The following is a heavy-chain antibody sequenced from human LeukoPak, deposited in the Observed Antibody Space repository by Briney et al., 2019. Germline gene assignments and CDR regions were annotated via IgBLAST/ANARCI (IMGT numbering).Heavy chain of an antibody. D-gene: IGHD3-9*01. Sequence: GGSLRLSCAASGFTFSSYGMHWVRQAPVKGLEWVAVIWYDGSNKYYADSVKGRFTISRDNSKNTLYLQMNSLRAEDTAVYYCARSVRYFDWKYYFDYWGQGTLVTVSS. CDR3: ARSVRYFDWKYYFDY. J-gene: IGHJ4*02. CDR1: GFTFSSYG. CDR2: IWYDGSNK. V-gene: IGHV3-33*01.